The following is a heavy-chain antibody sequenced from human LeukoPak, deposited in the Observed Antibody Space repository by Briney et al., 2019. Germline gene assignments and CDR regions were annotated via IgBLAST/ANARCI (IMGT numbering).Heavy chain of an antibody. CDR2: IYYSGST. J-gene: IGHJ6*02. Sequence: SETLSLTCTVSGGSISSYYWSWIRQPPGKGLEWIGYIYYSGSTNYSPSLKSRVTISVDTSKNQFSLKLSSVTAADTAVYYCARGGLLYYYYGMDVWGQGTTVTVSS. CDR3: ARGGLLYYYYGMDV. V-gene: IGHV4-59*12. CDR1: GGSISSYY. D-gene: IGHD2/OR15-2a*01.